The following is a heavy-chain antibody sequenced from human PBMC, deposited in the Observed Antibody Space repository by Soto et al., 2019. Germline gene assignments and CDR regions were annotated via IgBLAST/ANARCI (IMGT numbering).Heavy chain of an antibody. J-gene: IGHJ6*02. D-gene: IGHD2-2*01. CDR1: GGSISSSSYY. CDR2: IYKSGST. V-gene: IGHV4-39*01. CDR3: ARLPIVVVPAAQYYYYYGMDV. Sequence: SETLSLTCTVSGGSISSSSYYWGWIRQPPGKGLEWIGSIYKSGSTYYNQYLKSQVTKSVDTSKNQYSLKLNTVTAADTAVYYCARLPIVVVPAAQYYYYYGMDVWGQGTTVT.